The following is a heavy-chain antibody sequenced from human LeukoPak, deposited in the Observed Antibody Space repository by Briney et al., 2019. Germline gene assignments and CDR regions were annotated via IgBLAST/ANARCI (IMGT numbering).Heavy chain of an antibody. CDR3: ARTTEGGYTYGYFYYYYMDV. V-gene: IGHV4-59*01. CDR1: GGSISSYY. D-gene: IGHD5-18*01. CDR2: IYYSGST. J-gene: IGHJ6*03. Sequence: PSETLSLTCTVSGGSISSYYWSWIRQPPGKGLEWIGYIYYSGSTNYNPPLKSRVTISVDTSKNQFSLKLTSVTAADTAVYYCARTTEGGYTYGYFYYYYMDVWGKGTTVTISS.